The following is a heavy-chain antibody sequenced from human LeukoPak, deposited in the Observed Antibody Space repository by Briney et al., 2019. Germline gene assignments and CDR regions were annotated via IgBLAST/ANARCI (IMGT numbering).Heavy chain of an antibody. CDR1: GGSISSYY. D-gene: IGHD3-10*01. V-gene: IGHV4-59*13. CDR3: ARARSGSYYRGYYYYGMDV. CDR2: IYYSGST. J-gene: IGHJ6*02. Sequence: PSQTLSLTCTVSGGSISSYYWSWIRQPPGKGLEWIGYIYYSGSTNYNPSLRSRVTISVDTSKNQFSLKLSSVTAADTAVYYCARARSGSYYRGYYYYGMDVWGQGTTVTVSS.